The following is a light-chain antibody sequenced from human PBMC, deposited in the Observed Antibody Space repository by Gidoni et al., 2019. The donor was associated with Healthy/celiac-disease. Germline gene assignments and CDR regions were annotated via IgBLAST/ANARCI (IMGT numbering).Light chain of an antibody. CDR3: QSADSSGTYV. Sequence: SYELTQPPSVSVSPGQTARITCSGDALPKQYAYWYQQKPGQAPVLVIYKDSERPSGIPERFSGSSSGTTVTLTISGGQAEDEADYYCQSADSSGTYVFGTGTKVTGL. J-gene: IGLJ1*01. CDR1: ALPKQY. CDR2: KDS. V-gene: IGLV3-25*03.